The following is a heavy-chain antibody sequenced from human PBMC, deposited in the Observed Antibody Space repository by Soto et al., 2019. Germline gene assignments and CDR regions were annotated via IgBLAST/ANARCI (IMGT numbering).Heavy chain of an antibody. CDR2: IIPIFGTA. D-gene: IGHD3-3*01. CDR1: GGTFSSYA. J-gene: IGHJ4*02. V-gene: IGHV1-69*13. Sequence: ASVKVSCKASGGTFSSYAISWVRQAPGQGLEWMGGIIPIFGTANYAQKFQGRVTTTADESTSTAYMELSSLRSEDTAVYYCARGLPKITIFGVVIRPDFDYWGQGTLVTVSS. CDR3: ARGLPKITIFGVVIRPDFDY.